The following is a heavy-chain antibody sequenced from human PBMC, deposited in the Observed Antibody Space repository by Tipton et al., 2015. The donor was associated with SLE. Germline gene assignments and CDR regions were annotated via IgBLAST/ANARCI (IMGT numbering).Heavy chain of an antibody. D-gene: IGHD1-26*01. CDR2: IYYSGST. CDR3: ARDGPNVGATKIDY. V-gene: IGHV4-31*02. Sequence: LRLSCTVSGGSISSGGYYWSWIRQHPGKGLEWIGYIYYSGSTNYNPSLKSRVTISVDTSKNQFSLKLSSVTAADTAVYYCARDGPNVGATKIDYWGQGTLVTVSS. CDR1: GGSISSGGYY. J-gene: IGHJ4*02.